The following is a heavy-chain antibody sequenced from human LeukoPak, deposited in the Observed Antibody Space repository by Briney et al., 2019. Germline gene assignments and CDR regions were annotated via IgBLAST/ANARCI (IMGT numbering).Heavy chain of an antibody. V-gene: IGHV4-34*01. CDR2: INHSGST. CDR1: GGSFSGYY. J-gene: IGHJ4*02. D-gene: IGHD2-21*02. CDR3: ARELLDYFDY. Sequence: SETLSLTCAVYGGSFSGYYWSWIRQPPGKGLEWIGEINHSGSTNYNPSLKSRVTISVDTSKNQFSLKLSSVTAADTAVYYCARELLDYFDYWGQGTLVTVSS.